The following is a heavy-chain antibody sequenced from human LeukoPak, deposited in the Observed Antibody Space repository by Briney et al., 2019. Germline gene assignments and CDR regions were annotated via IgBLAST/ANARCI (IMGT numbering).Heavy chain of an antibody. CDR3: ARDLRGWFDP. D-gene: IGHD5-24*01. V-gene: IGHV4-39*07. CDR1: GDSISSSGYY. Sequence: PSETLSLTCSVSGDSISSSGYYWDWIRQPPGKGLEWIGRIYTSGSTNYNPSLKSRVTMSVDTSKNQFSLKLSSVTAADTAVYYCARDLRGWFDPWGQGTLVTVSS. CDR2: IYTSGST. J-gene: IGHJ5*02.